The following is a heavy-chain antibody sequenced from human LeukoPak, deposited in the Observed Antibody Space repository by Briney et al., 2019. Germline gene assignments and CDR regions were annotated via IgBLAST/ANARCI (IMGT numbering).Heavy chain of an antibody. CDR2: IYYSGST. CDR3: ARDLGLGRYYYYMDV. CDR1: GGSISSSSYY. V-gene: IGHV4-39*07. J-gene: IGHJ6*03. Sequence: PSETLSLTCTVSGGSISSSSYYWGWIRQPPGKGLEWIGSIYYSGSTYYNPSLKSRVTISVDTSKNQFSLKLSSVTAADTAVYYCARDLGLGRYYYYMDVWGKGTMVTVSS. D-gene: IGHD2-15*01.